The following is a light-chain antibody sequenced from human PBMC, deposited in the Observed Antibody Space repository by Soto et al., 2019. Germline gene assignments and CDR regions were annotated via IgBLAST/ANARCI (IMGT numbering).Light chain of an antibody. J-gene: IGLJ1*01. V-gene: IGLV2-23*02. CDR3: CSSGGSPTYV. Sequence: QSALTQPASVSGSPGQSITISCTGTSSDIGTYNYVSWYQHHPGKAPKLMIYEVTNRPSGVSNRFSGSKSGNTASLTISGLKVEDEADYYCCSSGGSPTYVFGTGTKLTVL. CDR2: EVT. CDR1: SSDIGTYNY.